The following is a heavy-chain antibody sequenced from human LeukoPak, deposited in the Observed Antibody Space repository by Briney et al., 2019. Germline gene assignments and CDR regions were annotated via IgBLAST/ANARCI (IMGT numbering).Heavy chain of an antibody. CDR3: ARGRVTYSGYDFPYYFDY. Sequence: PGGSLRLSCAASGFTFNSYWMSWVRQAPGKGLEWVSVIHSGGTTYYADSVKGRFTISRDNSRNTLYLQMNSLRAEDTAVYYCARGRVTYSGYDFPYYFDYWGQGTLVTVSS. J-gene: IGHJ4*02. D-gene: IGHD5-12*01. CDR2: IHSGGTT. V-gene: IGHV3-53*01. CDR1: GFTFNSYW.